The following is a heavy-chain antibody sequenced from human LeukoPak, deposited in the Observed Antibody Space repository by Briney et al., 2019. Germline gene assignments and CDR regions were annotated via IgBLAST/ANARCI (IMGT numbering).Heavy chain of an antibody. CDR2: IYTGGGT. CDR3: AKSLPGGSSYLDY. Sequence: GGSLRLSCAAAGFSVTSHYMAWVRQAQGRGLEWVAVIYTGGGTDYADSVKGRFSISRDNFKNTVYLQLNSLRAEDTAVYYCAKSLPGGSSYLDYWGQGTLVTVSS. CDR1: GFSVTSHY. D-gene: IGHD6-13*01. V-gene: IGHV3-66*01. J-gene: IGHJ4*02.